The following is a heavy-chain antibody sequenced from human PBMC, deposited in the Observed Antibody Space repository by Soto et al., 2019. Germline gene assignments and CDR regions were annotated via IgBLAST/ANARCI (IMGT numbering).Heavy chain of an antibody. CDR2: INPNSGGT. V-gene: IGHV1-2*04. D-gene: IGHD3-3*01. CDR3: ARENTPYYDFWSGYYSLDY. CDR1: GYTFTGYY. J-gene: IGHJ4*02. Sequence: ASLKVSCKASGYTFTGYYMHWVRQAPGQGLEWMGWINPNSGGTNYAQKFQGWVTMTRDTSISTAYMELSRLRSDDTAVYYCARENTPYYDFWSGYYSLDYWGQGTRVTVSS.